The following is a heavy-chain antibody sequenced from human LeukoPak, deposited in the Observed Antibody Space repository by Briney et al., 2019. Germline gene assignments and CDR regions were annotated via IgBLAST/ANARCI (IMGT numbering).Heavy chain of an antibody. Sequence: GGSLRLSCAASGFKFSDYYMTWIRQAPGKGLEWVSYISNSSDSIYYADSVKGRFTISRDNAKNSLYLQMNSLRAEDMALYYCAKDRYSSSWSPGGFDYWGQGTLVTVSS. J-gene: IGHJ4*02. CDR1: GFKFSDYY. CDR3: AKDRYSSSWSPGGFDY. CDR2: ISNSSDSI. V-gene: IGHV3-11*01. D-gene: IGHD6-13*01.